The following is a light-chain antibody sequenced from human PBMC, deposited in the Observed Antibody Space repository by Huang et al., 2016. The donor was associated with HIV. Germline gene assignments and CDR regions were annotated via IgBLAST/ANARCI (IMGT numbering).Light chain of an antibody. CDR3: QQSYSTPWT. Sequence: DIQMTQSPSSLSASVGDSVTITCRASQCINSYLNWYQHKPGKAPKLLIYAASSLQSGVPSMFSGSGSGTDFTLSISSLQPEDIATYCCQQSYSTPWTFGQGTKVEIK. V-gene: IGKV1-39*01. CDR1: QCINSY. CDR2: AAS. J-gene: IGKJ1*01.